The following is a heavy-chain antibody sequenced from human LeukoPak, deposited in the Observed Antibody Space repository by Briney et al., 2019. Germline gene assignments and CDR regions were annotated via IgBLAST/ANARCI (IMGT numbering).Heavy chain of an antibody. D-gene: IGHD3-10*01. CDR1: GGSFSGYY. CDR2: IYYSGST. V-gene: IGHV4-59*08. J-gene: IGHJ5*02. Sequence: NPSEALSLTCAVYGGSFSGYYWSWIRQPPGKGLEWIGYIYYSGSTNYNPSLKSRVTISVDTSKNQFSLKLSSVTAADTAVYYCARSGDRALKGNWFDPWGQGTLVTVSS. CDR3: ARSGDRALKGNWFDP.